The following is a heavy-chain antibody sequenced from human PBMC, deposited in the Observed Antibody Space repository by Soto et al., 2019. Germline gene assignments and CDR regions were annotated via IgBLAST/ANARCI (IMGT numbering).Heavy chain of an antibody. CDR3: ARSQGATKGYFDY. CDR2: ISSSSSYI. CDR1: GFTFSSYS. D-gene: IGHD1-26*01. V-gene: IGHV3-21*01. Sequence: EVQLVESGGGLVKPGGSLRLSCAASGFTFSSYSMNWVRQAPGKGLEWVSSISSSSSYIYYADSVKGRFTISRDNAKNSLYRQMNSLRAEDTAVYYCARSQGATKGYFDYWGQGTLVTVSS. J-gene: IGHJ4*02.